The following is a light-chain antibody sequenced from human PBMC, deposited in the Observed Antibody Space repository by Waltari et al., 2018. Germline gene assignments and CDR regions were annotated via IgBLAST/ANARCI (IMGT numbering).Light chain of an antibody. Sequence: QSALTQPPSASGSPGQSVTISCTGTSSDIGGYNYVSWYQPHPCKVPKLMIYEVTKRPSGVPDRFAGSKSGNTASLTVSGLQAEDEADYYCCSYVGSNNDVFGGGTKLTVL. CDR3: CSYVGSNNDV. J-gene: IGLJ3*02. CDR2: EVT. V-gene: IGLV2-8*01. CDR1: SSDIGGYNY.